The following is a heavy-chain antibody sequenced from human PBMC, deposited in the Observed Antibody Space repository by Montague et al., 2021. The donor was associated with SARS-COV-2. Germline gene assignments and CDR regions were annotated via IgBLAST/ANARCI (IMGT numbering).Heavy chain of an antibody. Sequence: SETLSLTCTVSGDSMTDSYWSWIQQPPGKGLEYIGYIYFSGSTNYNPSLKSRLTISADTSKNQFSLKLSSVTAADTAVYFCTRLSLGWNTDWGQGTLVTVSS. J-gene: IGHJ1*01. CDR3: TRLSLGWNTD. CDR2: IYFSGST. V-gene: IGHV4-59*08. D-gene: IGHD1-1*01. CDR1: GDSMTDSY.